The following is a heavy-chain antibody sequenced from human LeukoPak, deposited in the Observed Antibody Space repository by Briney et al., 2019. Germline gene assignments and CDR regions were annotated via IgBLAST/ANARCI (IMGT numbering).Heavy chain of an antibody. CDR1: GFTFSSYG. J-gene: IGHJ4*02. D-gene: IGHD5-12*01. CDR2: ISGSGGST. CDR3: AREWVATGGWALDY. Sequence: GGSLRLSCAASGFTFSSYGMSWVRQAPGKGLEWVSTISGSGGSTYYADSVKGRFTISRDNSKNTLYLQMNSLGADDTAVYYCAREWVATGGWALDYWGQGTLVTVSS. V-gene: IGHV3-23*01.